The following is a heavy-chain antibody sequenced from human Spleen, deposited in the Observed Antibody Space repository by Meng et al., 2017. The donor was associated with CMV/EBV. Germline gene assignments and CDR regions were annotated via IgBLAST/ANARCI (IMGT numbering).Heavy chain of an antibody. CDR2: ISRSSNYI. CDR3: ARDGWTYYDILTGYSHFDC. CDR1: FRAYR. V-gene: IGHV3-21*01. D-gene: IGHD3-9*01. J-gene: IGHJ4*02. Sequence: FRAYRMNWFRQAPGKGLECVSSISRSSNYIYYADSVKGRFTISRDNAKNSLSLQMNNLRAEDTAVYYCARDGWTYYDILTGYSHFDCWGQGALVTVSS.